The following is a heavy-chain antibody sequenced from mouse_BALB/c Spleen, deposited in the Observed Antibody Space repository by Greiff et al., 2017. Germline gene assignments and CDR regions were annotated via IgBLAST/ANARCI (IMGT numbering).Heavy chain of an antibody. CDR2: INPSSGYT. Sequence: VQGVESGAELARPGASVKMSCKASGYTFTSYTMHWVKQRPGQGLEWIGYINPSSGYTNYNQKFKDKATLTADKSSSTAYMQLSSLTSEDSAVYYCAIWFFYAMDYWGQGTSVTVSS. J-gene: IGHJ4*01. D-gene: IGHD2-2*01. CDR1: GYTFTSYT. CDR3: AIWFFYAMDY. V-gene: IGHV1-4*01.